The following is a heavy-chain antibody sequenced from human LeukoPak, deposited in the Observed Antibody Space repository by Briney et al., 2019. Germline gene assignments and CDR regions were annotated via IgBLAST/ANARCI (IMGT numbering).Heavy chain of an antibody. V-gene: IGHV1-46*01. CDR3: ARVYGSGSYYGRGPRFDP. Sequence: ASVKVSCKASGYTFTSYYMHWVRQAPGQGLEWMGIINPSGGSTSYAQKFQGRVTMTRDMSTSTAYMELSSLRSEDTAVYYCARVYGSGSYYGRGPRFDPWGQGTLVTVSS. J-gene: IGHJ5*02. CDR1: GYTFTSYY. D-gene: IGHD3-10*01. CDR2: INPSGGST.